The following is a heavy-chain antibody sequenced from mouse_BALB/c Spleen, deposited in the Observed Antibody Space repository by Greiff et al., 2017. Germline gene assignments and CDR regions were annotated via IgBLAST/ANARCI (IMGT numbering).Heavy chain of an antibody. D-gene: IGHD2-4*01. Sequence: QVQLQQPGAELVRPGASVKLSCKASGYTFTSYWINWVKQRPGQGLEWIGNIYPSDSYTNYNQKFKDKATLTVDKSSSTAYMQLSSPTSEDSAVYYCTRSAYDYDGFDYWGQGTTLTVSS. CDR1: GYTFTSYW. J-gene: IGHJ2*01. CDR2: IYPSDSYT. CDR3: TRSAYDYDGFDY. V-gene: IGHV1-69*02.